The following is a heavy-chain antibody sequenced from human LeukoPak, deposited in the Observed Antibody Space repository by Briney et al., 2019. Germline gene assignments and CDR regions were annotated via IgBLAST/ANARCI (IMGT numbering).Heavy chain of an antibody. CDR2: IYYSGST. CDR1: GGSISSYY. CDR3: AKFHPYYPDTTANNPFDN. Sequence: SETLSLTCTVSGGSISSYYWSWIRQPPGKGLEWIGYIYYSGSTNYNPSLKSRVTISVDTSKNQFSLKLSSVTAADTAVYYCAKFHPYYPDTTANNPFDNLGQGAMVTVSS. J-gene: IGHJ3*02. D-gene: IGHD3-22*01. V-gene: IGHV4-59*12.